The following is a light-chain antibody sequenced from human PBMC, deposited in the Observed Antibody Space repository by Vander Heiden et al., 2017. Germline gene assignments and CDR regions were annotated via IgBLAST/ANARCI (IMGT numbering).Light chain of an antibody. J-gene: IGKJ4*01. V-gene: IGKV1-16*01. CDR2: SAS. CDR3: QQYKSYPLT. CDR1: QGIDNY. Sequence: DIQMTQSPSALSASMGDRVTITHRASQGIDNYLAWFQQKPGKVPKSLIYSASSLKGGVPSRFPGRASGTDFTLTISILHPEDFATYYCQQYKSYPLTFGGGTKVEIK.